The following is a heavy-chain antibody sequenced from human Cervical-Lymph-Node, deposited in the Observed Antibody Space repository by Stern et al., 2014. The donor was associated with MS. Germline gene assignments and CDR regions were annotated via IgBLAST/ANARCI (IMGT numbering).Heavy chain of an antibody. CDR2: ISSSSSYI. CDR1: GFTFSSYS. CDR3: ARGYSSGWYPTGY. V-gene: IGHV3-21*01. J-gene: IGHJ4*02. Sequence: EVQLVESGGGLVKPGGSLRLSCAASGFTFSSYSMNWVRQAPGKGLEWGSSISSSSSYIYYADSVKGRFTIARDNAKNSLYLQMNSLRAEDTAVYYCARGYSSGWYPTGYWGQGTLVTVSS. D-gene: IGHD6-19*01.